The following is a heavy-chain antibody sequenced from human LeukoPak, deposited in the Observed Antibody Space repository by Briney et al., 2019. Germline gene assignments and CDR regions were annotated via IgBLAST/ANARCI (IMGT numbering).Heavy chain of an antibody. CDR1: GFTFSSYW. CDR3: AKDQDYYDSSGYYPL. D-gene: IGHD3-22*01. V-gene: IGHV3-7*01. CDR2: IKQDGSEK. Sequence: GGSLRLSCAASGFTFSSYWMSWVRQAPGKGLEWVANIKQDGSEKYYVDSVKGRFTISRDNSKNTLYLQMNSLRAEDTAVYYCAKDQDYYDSSGYYPLWGQGTLVTVSS. J-gene: IGHJ4*02.